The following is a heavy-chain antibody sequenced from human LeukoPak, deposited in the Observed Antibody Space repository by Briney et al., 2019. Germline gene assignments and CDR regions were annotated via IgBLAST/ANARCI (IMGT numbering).Heavy chain of an antibody. CDR1: GFTFSSYT. J-gene: IGHJ4*02. V-gene: IGHV3-23*01. CDR3: AARGDDYSFDY. CDR2: ISGSGGST. D-gene: IGHD4/OR15-4a*01. Sequence: PRGSLRLSCAASGFTFSSYTMTWVRQAPGKGLEWVSAISGSGGSTSYADSVKGRFTISRDNSKNTLYLQMNSLRAEDTAVYYCAARGDDYSFDYWGQGTLVTVSS.